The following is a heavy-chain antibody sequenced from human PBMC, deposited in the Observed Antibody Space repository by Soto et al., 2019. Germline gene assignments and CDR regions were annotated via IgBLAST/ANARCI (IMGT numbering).Heavy chain of an antibody. J-gene: IGHJ5*02. D-gene: IGHD2-15*01. Sequence: QVQLVQSGAEVKKPGASVKVSCKASGYTFTGYYMHWVRQAPGQGLEWMGWINPNSGGTNYAQKFHGWVTMTRDTSISTVYMELSRLRSDDTPVYYSARGGDLYCSGGSCYSWFDPRGQGTLVTVSS. CDR3: ARGGDLYCSGGSCYSWFDP. V-gene: IGHV1-2*04. CDR1: GYTFTGYY. CDR2: INPNSGGT.